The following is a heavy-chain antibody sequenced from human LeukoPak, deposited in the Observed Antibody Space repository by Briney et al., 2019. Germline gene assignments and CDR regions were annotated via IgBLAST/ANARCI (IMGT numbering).Heavy chain of an antibody. CDR3: ARRRNYGGNSGGLDY. Sequence: PSETLSLTCTVSGDSISTYYWSWIRQPPGKGLEWIGFIYYSGSTNYNPSLKSRVTMSVDTSKNQFSLKLSSVTAADTAVYYCARRRNYGGNSGGLDYWGQGTLVTVSS. D-gene: IGHD4-23*01. J-gene: IGHJ4*02. CDR1: GDSISTYY. CDR2: IYYSGST. V-gene: IGHV4-59*01.